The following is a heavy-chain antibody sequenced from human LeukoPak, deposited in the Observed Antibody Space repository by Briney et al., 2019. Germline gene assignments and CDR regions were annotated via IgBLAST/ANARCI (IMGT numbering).Heavy chain of an antibody. J-gene: IGHJ4*02. Sequence: ASVKVSCKASGYTFTGYYMHWVRLAPGQGLEWMGWINPNSGGTNYAQKFQGRVTMTRDTSISTAYMELSRLRSDDTAVYYCASPYYDSSGYYFFWGQGTLVTVSS. CDR2: INPNSGGT. CDR1: GYTFTGYY. V-gene: IGHV1-2*02. D-gene: IGHD3-22*01. CDR3: ASPYYDSSGYYFF.